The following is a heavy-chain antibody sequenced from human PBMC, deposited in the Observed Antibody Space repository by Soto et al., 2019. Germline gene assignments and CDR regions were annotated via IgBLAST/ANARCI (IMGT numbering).Heavy chain of an antibody. Sequence: PGGSLRLSCAASGFTFSRSGMQWVSQAPGKGLEWVAVIWYDGNNEYYADSVEGRFTISRDNSKNTLYLQTNSLRAEDTAVYYCARGSGHNYYYMDVWGKGTTVTVSS. CDR1: GFTFSRSG. CDR2: IWYDGNNE. J-gene: IGHJ6*03. D-gene: IGHD3-16*01. V-gene: IGHV3-33*01. CDR3: ARGSGHNYYYMDV.